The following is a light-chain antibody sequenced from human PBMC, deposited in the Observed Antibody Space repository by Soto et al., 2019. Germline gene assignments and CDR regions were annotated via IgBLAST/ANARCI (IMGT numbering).Light chain of an antibody. CDR2: DAS. CDR1: QGIGSA. Sequence: IQMTQSPSSLSASVGDRVTITCRASQGIGSALAWYQRKPGKAPKVLIYDASSLKSGVPSRFSGSGSGTDFTLTISSLQPEDFATYYCQQFNSFPLTFGGGTKVDIK. CDR3: QQFNSFPLT. V-gene: IGKV1-13*02. J-gene: IGKJ4*01.